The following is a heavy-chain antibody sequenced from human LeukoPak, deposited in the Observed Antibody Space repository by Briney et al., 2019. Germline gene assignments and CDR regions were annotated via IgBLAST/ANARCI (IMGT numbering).Heavy chain of an antibody. J-gene: IGHJ4*02. CDR1: GFTFDDYA. CDR3: ASAGGTIAVAENY. V-gene: IGHV3-9*01. D-gene: IGHD6-19*01. CDR2: ISWNSGSI. Sequence: GRSLRLSCAASGFTFDDYAMHWVRQAPGKGLEWVSGISWNSGSIGYADSVKGRFTISRDNAKNSLYLQMNSLRAEDTAVYYCASAGGTIAVAENYWGQGTLVTVSS.